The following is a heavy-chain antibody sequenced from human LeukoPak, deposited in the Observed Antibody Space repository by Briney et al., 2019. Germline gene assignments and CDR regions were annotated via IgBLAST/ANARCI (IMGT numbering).Heavy chain of an antibody. CDR1: GFTFSDYY. CDR3: AKVGALPYYYYYYYMDV. J-gene: IGHJ6*03. CDR2: ISSSGSTI. Sequence: GGSLRLSCAASGFTFSDYYMSWIRQAPGKGLEWVSYISSSGSTIYYADSVKGRFTISRDNSKNTLYLQMNSLRAEDTAVYYCAKVGALPYYYYYYYMDVWGKGTTVTVSS. V-gene: IGHV3-11*04. D-gene: IGHD3-16*01.